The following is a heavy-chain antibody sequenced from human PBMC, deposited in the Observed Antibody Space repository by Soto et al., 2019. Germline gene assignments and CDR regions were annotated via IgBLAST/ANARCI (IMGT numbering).Heavy chain of an antibody. CDR3: ASCISGWYGAYCGGDPPGGMDV. CDR1: GGSISSSSYY. V-gene: IGHV4-39*01. Sequence: SETLSLTCTVSGGSISSSSYYWGWIRQPPGKGLEWIGSIYYSGSTYYNPSLKSRVTISVDTSKNQFSLKLSSVTAADTAVYYCASCISGWYGAYCGGDPPGGMDVWGQGTTVTVSS. CDR2: IYYSGST. D-gene: IGHD2-21*02. J-gene: IGHJ6*02.